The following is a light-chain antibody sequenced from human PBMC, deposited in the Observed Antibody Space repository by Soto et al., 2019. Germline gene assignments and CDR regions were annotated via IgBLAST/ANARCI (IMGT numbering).Light chain of an antibody. J-gene: IGLJ1*01. CDR1: SSDGGSYNL. V-gene: IGLV2-23*03. CDR3: CSYAGSSTFFYV. Sequence: QSPLAYPASVSSSPGQSITISCTGTSSDGGSYNLVSWYQQHPGKAPKLVIYEGSKRPSGVSNRSSGSKSGNTASLTISGLQAEDQADYYCCSYAGSSTFFYVLGTGTKVTVL. CDR2: EGS.